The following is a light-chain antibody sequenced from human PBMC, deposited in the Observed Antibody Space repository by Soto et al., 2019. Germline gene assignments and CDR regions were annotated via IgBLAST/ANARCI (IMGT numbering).Light chain of an antibody. V-gene: IGLV3-21*02. J-gene: IGLJ2*01. CDR1: NIGSKS. CDR3: QVWDTSRDPVV. Sequence: SYELTQPPSVSVAPGQTARISCGGTNIGSKSVHWYQQRPGQAPVLVVSDDSDRPSGIPERFSGSNSGITATLTISRVEAGDEADYYCQVWDTSRDPVVFGGGTKVTVL. CDR2: DDS.